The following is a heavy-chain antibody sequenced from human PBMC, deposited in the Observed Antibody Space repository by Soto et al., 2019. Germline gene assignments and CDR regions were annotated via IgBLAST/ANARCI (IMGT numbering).Heavy chain of an antibody. CDR2: IRSSSSYI. J-gene: IGHJ4*02. CDR1: GFTLSNYS. V-gene: IGHV3-21*01. D-gene: IGHD6-13*01. Sequence: EGSLRRSCAASGFTLSNYSMHWDRQAPANGLELVSSIRSSSSYIYYADSVKGRFTISRDNAKNSLYLQMNSLRAEDTAVYYCASWTPIAAAGTPVAGYWGQGTLVTVSS. CDR3: ASWTPIAAAGTPVAGY.